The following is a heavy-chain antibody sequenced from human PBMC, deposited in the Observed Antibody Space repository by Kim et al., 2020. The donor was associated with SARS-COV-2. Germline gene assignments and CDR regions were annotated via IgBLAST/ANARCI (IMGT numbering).Heavy chain of an antibody. V-gene: IGHV3-23*01. CDR1: GFTFKTFA. D-gene: IGHD2-8*01. Sequence: GGSLRLSCEASGFTFKTFAMNWVRQAPGKGLEWVATIGERADEKHYADSVDGRFAISRDNSRNTLYLQLNSVRSEDTAIYYCAQAHGTNPFDYWGQGTLV. CDR2: IGERADEK. CDR3: AQAHGTNPFDY. J-gene: IGHJ4*02.